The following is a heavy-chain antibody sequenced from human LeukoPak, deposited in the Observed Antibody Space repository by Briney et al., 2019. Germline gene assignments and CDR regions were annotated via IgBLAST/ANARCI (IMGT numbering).Heavy chain of an antibody. CDR3: ATLRIQLWLYYFDY. CDR1: GGSISSYY. V-gene: IGHV4-4*07. Sequence: SETLSPTCTVSGGSISSYYWSWIRQPAGKGLEWIGRIYTSGSTNYNPSLKSRVTMSVDTSKNQFSLKLSSVTAADTAVYYCATLRIQLWLYYFDYWGQGTLVTVSS. CDR2: IYTSGST. J-gene: IGHJ4*02. D-gene: IGHD5-18*01.